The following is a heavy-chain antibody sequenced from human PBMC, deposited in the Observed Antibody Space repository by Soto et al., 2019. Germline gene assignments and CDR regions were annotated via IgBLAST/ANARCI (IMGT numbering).Heavy chain of an antibody. CDR2: IYPGDSDI. CDR3: AKHGLFMVRGALGYYYYGMDV. J-gene: IGHJ6*02. CDR1: GYSFTSYW. D-gene: IGHD3-10*01. Sequence: PGESLTLSCKGSGYSFTSYWIGWVRQMPGKGLERMGIIYPGDSDIRYSPSFQGQVTISSDKSISTAYLQWSSLKASDTAMYYFAKHGLFMVRGALGYYYYGMDVWGEGTTVTVS. V-gene: IGHV5-51*01.